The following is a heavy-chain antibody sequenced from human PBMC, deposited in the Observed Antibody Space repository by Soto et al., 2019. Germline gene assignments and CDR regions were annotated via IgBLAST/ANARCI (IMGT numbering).Heavy chain of an antibody. CDR1: GFTFSSYS. D-gene: IGHD3-22*01. J-gene: IGHJ4*02. Sequence: EVQLVESGGGLVQPGGSLRLSCAASGFTFSSYSMNWVRQAPGKGLEWVSYISSSSSTIYYADSVKGRFTISRDNAKNSLYLQMNSLRDEDTDVYYCARCLYYYDSSGYWGYWGQGTLVTVSS. V-gene: IGHV3-48*02. CDR3: ARCLYYYDSSGYWGY. CDR2: ISSSSSTI.